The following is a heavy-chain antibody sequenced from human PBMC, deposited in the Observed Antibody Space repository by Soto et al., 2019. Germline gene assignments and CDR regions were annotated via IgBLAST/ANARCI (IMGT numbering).Heavy chain of an antibody. Sequence: EVQLVESGGGLVQPGGSLRLSCVASGFTFSNYWIHWVRQAPGKGLVWVSRINGDGSSTNYADSVKGQFTIYRDNAKNTVYLQMNSLRVEDTAVYYCARGARNYYYFDCWGQGTLVTVSS. V-gene: IGHV3-74*01. CDR3: ARGARNYYYFDC. CDR2: INGDGSST. D-gene: IGHD1-7*01. J-gene: IGHJ4*02. CDR1: GFTFSNYW.